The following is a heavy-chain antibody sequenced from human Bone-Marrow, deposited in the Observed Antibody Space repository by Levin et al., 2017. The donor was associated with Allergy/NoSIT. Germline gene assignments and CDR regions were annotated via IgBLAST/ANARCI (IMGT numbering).Heavy chain of an antibody. V-gene: IGHV3-30*04. CDR3: ATAGRTSGYADAFEF. J-gene: IGHJ3*01. Sequence: GESLKISCVVSGSMFSSFVLHWVRQAPGKGLEWVAVISHDERSIIYADSVKGRFTISKDNSKKTLSLQMNSLSEEDTAVYYCATAGRTSGYADAFEFWGQGTMVTVSS. CDR2: ISHDERSI. CDR1: GSMFSSFV. D-gene: IGHD3-22*01.